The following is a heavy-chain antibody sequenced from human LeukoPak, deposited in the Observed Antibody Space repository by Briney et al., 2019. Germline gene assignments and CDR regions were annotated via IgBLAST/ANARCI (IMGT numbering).Heavy chain of an antibody. CDR2: ISGSGGST. J-gene: IGHJ4*02. Sequence: GGSLRLSCAASGFTFSSYAMSWVRQAPGKGLEWVSAISGSGGSTFYADSVKGRFTISRDNYKNTLFLQMNSLKPEDTAVYYCARGEPTAVAESFDYWGQGTLVTVS. CDR1: GFTFSSYA. CDR3: ARGEPTAVAESFDY. V-gene: IGHV3-23*01. D-gene: IGHD6-19*01.